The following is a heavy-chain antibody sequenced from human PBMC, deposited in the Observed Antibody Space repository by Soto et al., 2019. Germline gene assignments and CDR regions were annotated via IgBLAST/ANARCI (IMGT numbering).Heavy chain of an antibody. V-gene: IGHV4-59*01. CDR3: TGDYGSGSYRFDY. Sequence: LSLTCTVSGGSFSSYSWSWIRQPPGRGLEWIGYVYNSGSTTYNPSLKSRLTMSVDTSKNQISLKLGSVTAADTAIYYCTGDYGSGSYRFDYWGQGTLVTVSS. D-gene: IGHD3-10*01. CDR2: VYNSGST. CDR1: GGSFSSYS. J-gene: IGHJ4*02.